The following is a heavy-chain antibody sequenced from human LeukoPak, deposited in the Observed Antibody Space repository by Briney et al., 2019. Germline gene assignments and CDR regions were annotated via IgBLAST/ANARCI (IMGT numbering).Heavy chain of an antibody. CDR1: GGTFSSYA. J-gene: IGHJ4*02. V-gene: IGHV1-69*13. CDR3: AKWGTYYYDSSGDLGLEY. Sequence: SVKVSCKASGGTFSSYAISWVRQAPGQGLEWMGGIIPIFVTSNFAQKFQGRVTITADESTSTVYMELSSLRSDDTAVYYCAKWGTYYYDSSGDLGLEYWGQGTLVTVSS. CDR2: IIPIFVTS. D-gene: IGHD3-22*01.